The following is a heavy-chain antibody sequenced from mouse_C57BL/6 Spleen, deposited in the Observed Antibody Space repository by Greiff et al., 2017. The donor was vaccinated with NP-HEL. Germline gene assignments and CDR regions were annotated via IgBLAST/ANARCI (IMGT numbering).Heavy chain of an antibody. V-gene: IGHV1-50*01. J-gene: IGHJ1*03. D-gene: IGHD1-1*01. CDR3: ARSLYYGSSRWYFDV. Sequence: QVQLQQPGAELVKPGASVKLSCKASGYTFTSYWMQWVKQRPGQGLEWIGEIDPSDSYTNYNQKFKGKATLTVDTSSSTAYMQLSSLTSEDSAVYYCARSLYYGSSRWYFDVWGTGTTVTVSS. CDR2: IDPSDSYT. CDR1: GYTFTSYW.